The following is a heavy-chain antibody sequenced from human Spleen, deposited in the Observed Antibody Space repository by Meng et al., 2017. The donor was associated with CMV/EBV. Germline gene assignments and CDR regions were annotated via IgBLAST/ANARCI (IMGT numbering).Heavy chain of an antibody. J-gene: IGHJ5*02. CDR1: TFSSYG. Sequence: TFSSYGINWVRQAPGQGREWLGWIRVYNDDTKYSQKFKDRVTLTTDTSTSTAYMELRSLRSDDTAVYYCSRRGPSYCGVDCLAWFDPWGQGTLVTVSS. V-gene: IGHV1-18*01. D-gene: IGHD2-21*01. CDR3: SRRGPSYCGVDCLAWFDP. CDR2: IRVYNDDT.